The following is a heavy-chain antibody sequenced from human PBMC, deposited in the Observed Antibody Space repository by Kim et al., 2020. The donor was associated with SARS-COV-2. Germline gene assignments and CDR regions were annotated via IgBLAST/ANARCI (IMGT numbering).Heavy chain of an antibody. CDR2: IYYSGST. D-gene: IGHD1-1*01. CDR1: GGSISSGGYY. V-gene: IGHV4-31*03. Sequence: SETLSLTCTVSGGSISSGGYYWSWNRQHPGKGLEWIGYIYYSGSTYYNPSLKSRVTISVDTSKNQFSLKLSSVTAADTAVYYCARVPMGPNWTRTHDYWGQGTLVTVYS. CDR3: ARVPMGPNWTRTHDY. J-gene: IGHJ4*02.